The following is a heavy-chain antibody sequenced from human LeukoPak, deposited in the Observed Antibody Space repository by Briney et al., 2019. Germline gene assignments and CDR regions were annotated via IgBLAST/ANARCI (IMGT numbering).Heavy chain of an antibody. D-gene: IGHD5-12*01. CDR1: GFTFNNYA. CDR3: ARGEYSGYDPNFDY. V-gene: IGHV3-23*01. CDR2: ISGFGGST. J-gene: IGHJ4*02. Sequence: GGSLRLSCAASGFTFNNYAMNWVRQAPGKGLEWVSGISGFGGSTYYAPSVKGRLTISRDNFGNMLYLHLDSLRVEDTAIYYCARGEYSGYDPNFDYWGQGTLVTVSS.